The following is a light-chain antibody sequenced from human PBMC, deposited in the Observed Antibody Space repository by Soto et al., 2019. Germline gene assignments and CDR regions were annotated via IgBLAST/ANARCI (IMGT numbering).Light chain of an antibody. CDR1: QSVSSTY. CDR2: GAS. Sequence: IVLAQSPGTLSLSPGERATLSCRASQSVSSTYLTWYQQKPGQAPRLLIYGASSRATGIPDRFSGSGSGTDFTLTISRLEPEDYAVYYCQQYDVSPPITFGQGTRLEIK. CDR3: QQYDVSPPIT. J-gene: IGKJ5*01. V-gene: IGKV3-20*01.